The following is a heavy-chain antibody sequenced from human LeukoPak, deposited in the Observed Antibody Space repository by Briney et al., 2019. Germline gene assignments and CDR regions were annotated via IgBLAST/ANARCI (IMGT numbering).Heavy chain of an antibody. Sequence: ASVKVSCKASGYTFTSYDINWVRQATGQGLEWMGWKNPNSGNTGYAQKFQGRVTMTRNTSISTAYMELSSLRSGDTAVYYCARVPAAIGYYYYGMDVWGQGTTVTVSS. V-gene: IGHV1-8*01. CDR2: KNPNSGNT. J-gene: IGHJ6*02. D-gene: IGHD2-2*01. CDR3: ARVPAAIGYYYYGMDV. CDR1: GYTFTSYD.